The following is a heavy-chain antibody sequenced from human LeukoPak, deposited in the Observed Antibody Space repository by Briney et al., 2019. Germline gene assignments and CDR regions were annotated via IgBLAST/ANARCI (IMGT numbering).Heavy chain of an antibody. CDR1: GFTFSSYA. D-gene: IGHD6-6*01. CDR3: ARGYGSASVDY. Sequence: GGSLRLSCAASGFTFSSYAMHWVRQAPGKGLEWVAVITYDGNNKYYADSVKDRFTLSRDTSKNTLYLQMNSLRTEDTATYYCARGYGSASVDYWGQGTPVTVSS. V-gene: IGHV3-30-3*01. CDR2: ITYDGNNK. J-gene: IGHJ4*02.